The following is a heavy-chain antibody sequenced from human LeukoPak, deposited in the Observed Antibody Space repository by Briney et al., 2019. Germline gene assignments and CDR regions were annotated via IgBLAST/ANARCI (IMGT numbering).Heavy chain of an antibody. Sequence: SETLSLTCTVSGGSISSYYWSWIRQPPGKGLEWIGYIYYSGSTNYNPSLKSRVTISVDTSKNQFSLKLSSVTAADTAVYYCARYYGDYHDAFDIWGRGTMVTVSS. D-gene: IGHD4-17*01. V-gene: IGHV4-59*01. J-gene: IGHJ3*02. CDR3: ARYYGDYHDAFDI. CDR2: IYYSGST. CDR1: GGSISSYY.